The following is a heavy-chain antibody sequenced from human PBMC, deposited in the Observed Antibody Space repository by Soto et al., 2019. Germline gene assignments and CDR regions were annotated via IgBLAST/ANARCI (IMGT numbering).Heavy chain of an antibody. CDR3: AREQEAGGPIDY. V-gene: IGHV3-30-3*01. Sequence: QVPLVESGGGVVQPGRSLRLSCAASGFTFSSYAMHWVRQAPGKGLEWVAVISYDGSNKYYADSVKGRFTISRDNSKNTLYLQMNSLRAEDTAVYYCAREQEAGGPIDYWGQGALVTVSS. J-gene: IGHJ4*02. CDR2: ISYDGSNK. D-gene: IGHD3-10*01. CDR1: GFTFSSYA.